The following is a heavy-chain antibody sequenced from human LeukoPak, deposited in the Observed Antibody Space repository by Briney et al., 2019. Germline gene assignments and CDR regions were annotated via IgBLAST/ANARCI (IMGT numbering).Heavy chain of an antibody. Sequence: GGSLRLSCAASGFTFSSYAMSWVRQAPGQGLEWVSAISGSGGSTYYADSVKGRFTISRDNSKNTLYLQMNSLRAEDTAVYYCAKDQGALRLGDFDYWGQGTLVTVSS. D-gene: IGHD3-16*01. CDR2: ISGSGGST. CDR3: AKDQGALRLGDFDY. V-gene: IGHV3-23*01. J-gene: IGHJ4*02. CDR1: GFTFSSYA.